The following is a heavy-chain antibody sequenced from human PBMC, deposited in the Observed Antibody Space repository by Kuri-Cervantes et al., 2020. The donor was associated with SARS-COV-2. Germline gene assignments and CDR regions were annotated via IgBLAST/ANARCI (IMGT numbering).Heavy chain of an antibody. J-gene: IGHJ4*02. CDR3: ARITADFWSGYYFDY. CDR2: ICSNDEK. D-gene: IGHD3-3*01. CDR1: GFSLSNARMG. Sequence: SGPTLVKPTATLTLTCTVSGFSLSNARMGVSWIRQPPGNALEWLTHICSNDEKSYSTSLKSRLTISKDTSKSQVVLTMTNMDPVDTATYYCARITADFWSGYYFDYWGQGTLVTVSS. V-gene: IGHV2-26*01.